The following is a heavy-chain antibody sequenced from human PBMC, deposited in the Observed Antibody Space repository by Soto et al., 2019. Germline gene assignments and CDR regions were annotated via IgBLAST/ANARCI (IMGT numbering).Heavy chain of an antibody. D-gene: IGHD3-3*01. CDR1: GYTFTSYD. Sequence: ASVKVSCKASGYTFTSYDINWVRQATGQGLEWMGWMNPNSGNTGYAQKFQGRVTMTRNTSISTAYMELSSLRSEDTAVYYCARAKGEAIFGVVPKGDYYYYYMDVWGKGTTVTVSS. V-gene: IGHV1-8*01. J-gene: IGHJ6*03. CDR3: ARAKGEAIFGVVPKGDYYYYYMDV. CDR2: MNPNSGNT.